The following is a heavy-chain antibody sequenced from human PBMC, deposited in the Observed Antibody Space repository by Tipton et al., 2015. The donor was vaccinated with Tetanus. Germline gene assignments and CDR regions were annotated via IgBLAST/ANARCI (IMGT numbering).Heavy chain of an antibody. J-gene: IGHJ5*02. CDR1: GGSINSGDYF. V-gene: IGHV4-31*03. D-gene: IGHD6-6*01. CDR2: IYYSGDT. CDR3: ARDQGGGRVVRLNWFDP. Sequence: TLSLTCSVSGGSINSGDYFWNWIRQQPGKGPEWIGYIYYSGDTFYNPSLKSRVTISVDTSKNQFSLNLRSVTAADTAVYYCARDQGGGRVVRLNWFDPWGQGTLVTVSS.